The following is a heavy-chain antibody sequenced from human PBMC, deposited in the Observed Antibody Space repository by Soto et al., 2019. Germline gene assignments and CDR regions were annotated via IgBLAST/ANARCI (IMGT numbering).Heavy chain of an antibody. D-gene: IGHD3-10*01. CDR1: GGSISSSNW. Sequence: SETLSLTCAVSGGSISSSNWWSWVRQPPGKGLEWIGEIYHNGSTNYNPYLKSQDTISVDKSKNKFAIKLTSVTAADTAVYYCARNYGSGSYYYYYYGMDVWGQGTTVT. J-gene: IGHJ6*02. CDR2: IYHNGST. V-gene: IGHV4-4*02. CDR3: ARNYGSGSYYYYYYGMDV.